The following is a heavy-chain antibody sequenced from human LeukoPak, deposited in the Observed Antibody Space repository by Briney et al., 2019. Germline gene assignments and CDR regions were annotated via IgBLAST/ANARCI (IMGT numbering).Heavy chain of an antibody. V-gene: IGHV3-30-3*01. CDR3: ARDPDTGWAFDI. D-gene: IGHD5-18*01. J-gene: IGHJ3*02. Sequence: PGRSLRLSCAASGFTFSSYAMHWVRQAPGKGLEWVAVISYDGSNKYYADSVKGRFTISRDNSKNTLYLQMNSLRAEDTAVYYCARDPDTGWAFDIRGQGTMVTVSS. CDR2: ISYDGSNK. CDR1: GFTFSSYA.